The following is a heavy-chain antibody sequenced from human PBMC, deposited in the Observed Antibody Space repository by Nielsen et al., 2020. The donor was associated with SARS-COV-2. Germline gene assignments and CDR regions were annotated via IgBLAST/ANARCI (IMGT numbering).Heavy chain of an antibody. CDR3: ARGHFLFDY. CDR2: INHSGST. V-gene: IGHV4-34*01. Sequence: GSLRLSCTVSGGSISGYYWSWIRQPPGKGLEWIGEINHSGSTNYNPSLKSRVTISVDTSKNQFSLKLSSVTAADTAVYYCARGHFLFDYWGQGTLVTVSS. J-gene: IGHJ4*02. CDR1: GGSISGYY. D-gene: IGHD3-3*02.